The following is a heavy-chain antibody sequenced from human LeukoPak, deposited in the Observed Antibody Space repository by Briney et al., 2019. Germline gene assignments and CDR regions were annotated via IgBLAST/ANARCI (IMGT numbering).Heavy chain of an antibody. CDR2: IYSSGST. J-gene: IGHJ4*02. V-gene: IGHV4-4*07. CDR3: AGGRGQLAPFNY. Sequence: SETLSLTCTVSGGSIRSYYWSWVRQPAGKGLEWIGRIYSSGSTNYNPSLKSRVTMSVDTSKNQFSLKLSSVTAADMAVYYCAGGRGQLAPFNYWGQGTLVTVSS. CDR1: GGSIRSYY. D-gene: IGHD5-24*01.